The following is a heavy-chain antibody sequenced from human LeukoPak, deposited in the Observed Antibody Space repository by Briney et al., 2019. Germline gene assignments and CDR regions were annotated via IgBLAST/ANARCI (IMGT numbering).Heavy chain of an antibody. CDR2: ISSSSSYI. D-gene: IGHD5-18*01. V-gene: IGHV3-21*01. CDR1: GFTFSSYS. J-gene: IGHJ4*02. CDR3: AKDAGGFSYGH. Sequence: GGSLRLSCAASGFTFSSYSMNWVRQAPGKGLEWVSSISSSSSYIYYADSVKGRFTISRDNAKNTLYLQMNSLRAEDTAVYYCAKDAGGFSYGHWGQGTLVTVSS.